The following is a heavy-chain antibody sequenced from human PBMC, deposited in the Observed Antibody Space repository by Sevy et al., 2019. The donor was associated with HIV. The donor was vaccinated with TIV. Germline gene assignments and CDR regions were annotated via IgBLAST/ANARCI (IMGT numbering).Heavy chain of an antibody. D-gene: IGHD3-3*01. Sequence: GGSLRLSCAASGFTFSNAWMSWVRQAPGKGLEWVGRIKSKTDGGTTDYAAPMKGRFTISRDDSKNTLYLQMNSLKTEDTAVYYCTTDARGITIFGVEAHFDIWGQGTMVTVSS. V-gene: IGHV3-15*01. CDR1: GFTFSNAW. J-gene: IGHJ3*02. CDR2: IKSKTDGGTT. CDR3: TTDARGITIFGVEAHFDI.